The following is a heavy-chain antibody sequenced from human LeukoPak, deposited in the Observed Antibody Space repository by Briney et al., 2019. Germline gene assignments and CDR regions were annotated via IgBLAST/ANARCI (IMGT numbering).Heavy chain of an antibody. J-gene: IGHJ3*02. CDR2: FSGSGGST. V-gene: IGHV3-23*01. CDR3: AKGGSYSPYDAFDI. CDR1: GFTFSSYA. Sequence: GGSLRLSCAASGFTFSSYAMSWVRQAPGKGLECISGFSGSGGSTYYADSVKGRFTISRDNSKNTLYLQMNSLRAEDTAVYYCAKGGSYSPYDAFDIWGQGTMVTVSS. D-gene: IGHD1-26*01.